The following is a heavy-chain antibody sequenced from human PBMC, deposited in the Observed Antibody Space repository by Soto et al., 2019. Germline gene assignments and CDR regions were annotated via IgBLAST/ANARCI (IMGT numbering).Heavy chain of an antibody. V-gene: IGHV3-23*01. CDR2: ISATGVGR. J-gene: IGHJ5*02. CDR1: GFKFSSYA. CDR3: AKDRRAGENSAFYFDL. D-gene: IGHD2-15*01. Sequence: PGGSLRLSWAASGFKFSSYAMSWVGQAPGQGLEWVSGISATGVGRYYADSVKGRFTISRATSDHTLYLQVHSLRAEDTAVYYSAKDRRAGENSAFYFDLWGQGAQVTISS.